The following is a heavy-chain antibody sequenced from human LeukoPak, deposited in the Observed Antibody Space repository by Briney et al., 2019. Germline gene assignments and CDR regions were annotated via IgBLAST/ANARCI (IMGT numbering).Heavy chain of an antibody. CDR2: IVVGSGNT. V-gene: IGHV1-58*01. CDR1: GFTFTSSA. D-gene: IGHD4-11*01. J-gene: IGHJ3*02. CDR3: AVDDYLWGHAFDI. Sequence: TVKVSCKASGFTFTSSAVQWVRQARGQRLEWIGWIVVGSGNTNYAQKFQERVTITRDMSTSTAYMELSSLRSEDTAVYYCAVDDYLWGHAFDIWGQGTMVTVSS.